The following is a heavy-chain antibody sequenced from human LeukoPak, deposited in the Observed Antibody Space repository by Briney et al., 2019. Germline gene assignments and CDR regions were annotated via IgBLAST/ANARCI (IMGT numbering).Heavy chain of an antibody. Sequence: ASVKVSCKASGYTFTGYYMDWVRQAPGQGLEWMGRINPNSGGTKYAQRFQGRVTMTGDTSISTAYMELNRLTSDDTAVYYCARGLGGDYPGNWGQGTQVTVSS. D-gene: IGHD2-21*01. CDR2: INPNSGGT. CDR1: GYTFTGYY. CDR3: ARGLGGDYPGN. V-gene: IGHV1-2*02. J-gene: IGHJ4*02.